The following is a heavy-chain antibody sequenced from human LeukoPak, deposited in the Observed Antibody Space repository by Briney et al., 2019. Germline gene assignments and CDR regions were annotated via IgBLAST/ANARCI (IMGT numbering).Heavy chain of an antibody. CDR2: IYYSGST. CDR1: GGSISSSSYY. CDR3: ARHPKSIAAAGKGYFDY. Sequence: SEALALPCTGPGGSISSSSYYWGWIRQPPRKGVEWVGGIYYSGSTYYNPSLNGRVTISVDTSKNQFSLKLSSVTAADTAVYYCARHPKSIAAAGKGYFDYWGQGTLVTVSS. V-gene: IGHV4-39*01. D-gene: IGHD6-13*01. J-gene: IGHJ4*02.